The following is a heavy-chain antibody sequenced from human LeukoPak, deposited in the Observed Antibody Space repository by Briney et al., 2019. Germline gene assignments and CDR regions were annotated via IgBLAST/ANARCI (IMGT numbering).Heavy chain of an antibody. Sequence: GGSLRLSCAASGFTFSSYGMHWVRQAPGKGLEWVSSISTTSTYIYYADSVKGRFTISRDNAKNSLYLQMNSLRAEDTAVYYCASQGAVTTFSWGQGTLVTVSS. D-gene: IGHD4-17*01. V-gene: IGHV3-21*01. CDR2: ISTTSTYI. CDR1: GFTFSSYG. J-gene: IGHJ4*02. CDR3: ASQGAVTTFS.